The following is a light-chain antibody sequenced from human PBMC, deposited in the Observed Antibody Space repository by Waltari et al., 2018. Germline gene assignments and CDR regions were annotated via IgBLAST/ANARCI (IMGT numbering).Light chain of an antibody. J-gene: IGLJ3*02. CDR3: SSYTSSITRV. V-gene: IGLV2-14*03. Sequence: QSALTQPASVSGSPGQSITISCPGTSSDVGRYNYFSWYQQHPGKAPKLIIYDVSNRPSGVSNRFSGSKSGNTASLTISGLRAEDEADYYCSSYTSSITRVFGGGTKLTVL. CDR1: SSDVGRYNY. CDR2: DVS.